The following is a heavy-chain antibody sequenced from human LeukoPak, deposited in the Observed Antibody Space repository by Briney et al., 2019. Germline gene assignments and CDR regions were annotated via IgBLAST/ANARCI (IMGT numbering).Heavy chain of an antibody. J-gene: IGHJ3*02. CDR1: GFTFSSYW. CDR2: IKQDGSEK. CDR3: ARVGYVDAFDI. V-gene: IGHV3-7*01. D-gene: IGHD5-12*01. Sequence: GGSLRLSCAASGFTFSSYWMSWVRQAPGKGLEWVANIKQDGSEKYYVDSVKGRFTISRDNAENSLYLQMNSLRAEDTAVYYCARVGYVDAFDIWGQGTMVTVSS.